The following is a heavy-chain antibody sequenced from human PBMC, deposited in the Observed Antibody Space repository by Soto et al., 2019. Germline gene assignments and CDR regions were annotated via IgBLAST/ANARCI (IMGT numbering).Heavy chain of an antibody. D-gene: IGHD2-15*01. CDR1: GGSISSDDYY. J-gene: IGHJ4*01. V-gene: IGHV4-30-4*01. Sequence: KPSETLSLTCTVSGGSISSDDYYWSWIRQPPGEGLEWIGYIYYIGRTHYNPSLKSRVSISIDTSKNQFSLKLSSVSAADTAVYYCARDRSNSPDYFDDWGQGTLVTVSS. CDR2: IYYIGRT. CDR3: ARDRSNSPDYFDD.